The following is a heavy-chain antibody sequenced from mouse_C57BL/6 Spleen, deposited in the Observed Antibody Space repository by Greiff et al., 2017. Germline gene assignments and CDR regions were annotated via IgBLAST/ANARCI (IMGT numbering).Heavy chain of an antibody. CDR2: IYPGDGDT. CDR3: SRDGSSLWYFDV. D-gene: IGHD1-1*01. CDR1: GYAFSSYL. Sequence: QVQLQQSGAELVKPGASVKISCKASGYAFSSYLMNWVKQRPGKGLEWIGQIYPGDGDTNYNGKFKGKATLTADKSSSTAYMQLSSLTSEESAVDFGSRDGSSLWYFDVWGTGTTVTVSS. V-gene: IGHV1-80*01. J-gene: IGHJ1*03.